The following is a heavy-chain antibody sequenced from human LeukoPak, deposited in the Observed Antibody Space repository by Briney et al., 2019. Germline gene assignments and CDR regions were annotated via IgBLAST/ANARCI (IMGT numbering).Heavy chain of an antibody. D-gene: IGHD2-15*01. CDR1: GYTFTSYG. CDR2: ISACNGNT. V-gene: IGHV1-18*01. Sequence: ASVKVSCKASGYTFTSYGISWVRQAPGQGLEWMGWISACNGNTNYAQKFQGRVTMTRNTSISTAYMELSSLRSEDTAVYYCARGVAATRIRFDPWGQGTLVTVSS. J-gene: IGHJ5*02. CDR3: ARGVAATRIRFDP.